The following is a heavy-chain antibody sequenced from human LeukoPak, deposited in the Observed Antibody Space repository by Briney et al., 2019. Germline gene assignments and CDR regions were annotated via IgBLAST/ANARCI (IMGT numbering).Heavy chain of an antibody. J-gene: IGHJ5*02. Sequence: GGSLRLSCAASGFSFSSSGMHWVRQAPGKGPEWVAFTRFDDSYKAYGDTVKGRFTISRDNSKNTLYLQMDSLRSDDTAVYYCAKSSAGITWFDPWGQGTLVTVSS. V-gene: IGHV3-30*02. CDR2: TRFDDSYK. CDR3: AKSSAGITWFDP. D-gene: IGHD1-1*01. CDR1: GFSFSSSG.